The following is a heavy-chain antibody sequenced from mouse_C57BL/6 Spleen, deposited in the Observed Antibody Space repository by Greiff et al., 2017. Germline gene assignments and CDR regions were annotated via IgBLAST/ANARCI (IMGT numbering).Heavy chain of an antibody. V-gene: IGHV1-64*01. CDR3: AGITTVNYAMDY. D-gene: IGHD1-1*01. CDR2: IHPNSGST. Sequence: VQLQQPGAELVKPGASVKLSCKASGYTFTSYWMHWVKQRPGQGLEWIGMIHPNSGSTNYNEKFKSKATLTVDKSSSTAYMQLSSLTSEGSAVYYCAGITTVNYAMDYWGQGTSVTVSS. CDR1: GYTFTSYW. J-gene: IGHJ4*01.